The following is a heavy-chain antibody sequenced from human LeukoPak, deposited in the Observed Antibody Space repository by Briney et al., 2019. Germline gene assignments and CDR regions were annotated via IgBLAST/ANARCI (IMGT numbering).Heavy chain of an antibody. Sequence: GGSLRLSCAASGFTFSSYIMNWVRQAPGKGLEWVSSISSSSSYIYYADSVKGRFTISRDNAKNSLYLQMNSLRAEDTAVYYCAREGNDYGDYWGQGTLVTVSS. CDR1: GFTFSSYI. CDR3: AREGNDYGDY. CDR2: ISSSSSYI. J-gene: IGHJ4*02. V-gene: IGHV3-21*01.